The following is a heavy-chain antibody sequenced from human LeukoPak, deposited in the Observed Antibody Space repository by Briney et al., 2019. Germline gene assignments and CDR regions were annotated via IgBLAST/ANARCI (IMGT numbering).Heavy chain of an antibody. CDR3: ARKGMGSPLDF. CDR1: GFTFTSYG. CDR2: ISANNGDT. J-gene: IGHJ4*02. Sequence: ASVKVSGKTSGFTFTSYGISWMRQAPGQGLEWMAWISANNGDTHYAQRLQGRVTLTTDTSTGTAYMEVRSLRSDDTAVYYCARKGMGSPLDFWGQGTLVTVSS. V-gene: IGHV1-18*04. D-gene: IGHD3-10*01.